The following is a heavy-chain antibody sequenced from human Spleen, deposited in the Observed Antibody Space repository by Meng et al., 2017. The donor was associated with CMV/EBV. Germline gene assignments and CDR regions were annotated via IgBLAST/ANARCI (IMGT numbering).Heavy chain of an antibody. CDR1: GFKFSSYS. V-gene: IGHV3-21*01. CDR2: ISSSSSYI. CDR3: LKSDGYYGMDV. Sequence: GESLKISCVASGFKFSSYSMNWVRQAPGKGLEWVSSISSSSSYIYYADSVKGRFTISRDNPKNTLYLQMNSLRAEDTAVYYCLKSDGYYGMDVWGQGTTVTVSS. J-gene: IGHJ6*02.